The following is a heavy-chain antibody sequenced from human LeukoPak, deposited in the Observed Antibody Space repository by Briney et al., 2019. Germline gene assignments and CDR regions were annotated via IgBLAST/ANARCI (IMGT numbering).Heavy chain of an antibody. Sequence: GGSPRLSCAASEFTFSSYSMHWLRQAPGKGLEYVASISNNGGSTYYADSVKGRFTVSRDNSKNTLYLQMGSLRGEDMAMYYCARLAVAGTFSWYDPWGQGTLVTVSS. J-gene: IGHJ5*02. CDR2: ISNNGGST. V-gene: IGHV3-64*02. D-gene: IGHD6-19*01. CDR3: ARLAVAGTFSWYDP. CDR1: EFTFSSYS.